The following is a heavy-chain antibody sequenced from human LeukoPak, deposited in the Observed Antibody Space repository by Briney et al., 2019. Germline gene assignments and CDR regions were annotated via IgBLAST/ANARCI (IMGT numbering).Heavy chain of an antibody. J-gene: IGHJ4*02. CDR1: GYSFITHW. Sequence: GESLKISCKASGYSFITHWIAWVRQTPGKGLEWMGIIYPGDSDTKYSPSFQGQVTISADKSISTAYLQWSSLKASDTAIYYCAKGAGGSGSYYPYFWGQGTLVTVSS. D-gene: IGHD3-10*01. V-gene: IGHV5-51*01. CDR2: IYPGDSDT. CDR3: AKGAGGSGSYYPYF.